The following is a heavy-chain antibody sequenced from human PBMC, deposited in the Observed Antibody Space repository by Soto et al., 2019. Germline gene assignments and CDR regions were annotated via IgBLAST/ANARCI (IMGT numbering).Heavy chain of an antibody. Sequence: GGSLRLSCAASGFTFSSYGMHWVRQAPGKGLEWVAVISYDGSNKYYADSVKGRFTISRDNSKNTLYLQMNSLRAEDTAVYYCAKDLLGHDAFDIWGQGTMVTVSS. D-gene: IGHD2-8*02. CDR2: ISYDGSNK. V-gene: IGHV3-30*18. J-gene: IGHJ3*02. CDR3: AKDLLGHDAFDI. CDR1: GFTFSSYG.